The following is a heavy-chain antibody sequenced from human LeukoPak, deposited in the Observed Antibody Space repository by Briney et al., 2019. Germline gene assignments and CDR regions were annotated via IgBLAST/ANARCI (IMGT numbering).Heavy chain of an antibody. CDR2: IYYSGTT. CDR3: ARHVWLQPFDY. V-gene: IGHV4-39*01. Sequence: PSETLSLTCSVSGGSISSTSYYWGWIRRPPGKGLEWIASIYYSGTTHYNPSLKSRVTMSVDTSKNQFSLRLSSVTAADTAVYYCARHVWLQPFDYWGQGTLVTVSS. CDR1: GGSISSTSYY. J-gene: IGHJ4*02. D-gene: IGHD3-9*01.